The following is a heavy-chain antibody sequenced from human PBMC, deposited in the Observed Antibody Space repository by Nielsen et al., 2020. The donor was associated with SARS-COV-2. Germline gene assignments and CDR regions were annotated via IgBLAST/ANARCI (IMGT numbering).Heavy chain of an antibody. CDR1: GGSISSGDYY. V-gene: IGHV4-30-4*01. Sequence: SETLSLTCTVSGGSISSGDYYWSWIRQPPGKGLEWIGYIYYSGSTYYNPSLKSRVTISVDTSKNQFSLKLSSVTAADTAVYYCARGVNYYDSSGYYSFYFDYWGQGTLVTVSS. CDR2: IYYSGST. J-gene: IGHJ4*02. D-gene: IGHD3-22*01. CDR3: ARGVNYYDSSGYYSFYFDY.